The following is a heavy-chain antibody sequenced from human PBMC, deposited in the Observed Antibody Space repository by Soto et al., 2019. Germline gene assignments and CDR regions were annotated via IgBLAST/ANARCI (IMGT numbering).Heavy chain of an antibody. Sequence: LRLSCAASGFTISISAMHWVRQAPGKGLEWVAVISYDGRNEYYADSMKGRSTVSRDISRNTLDLQMKGLRAEDTAVYYCAREGGGGAFDIWGQGTVVTVSS. CDR2: ISYDGRNE. J-gene: IGHJ3*02. CDR1: GFTISISA. CDR3: AREGGGGAFDI. V-gene: IGHV3-30*04. D-gene: IGHD2-15*01.